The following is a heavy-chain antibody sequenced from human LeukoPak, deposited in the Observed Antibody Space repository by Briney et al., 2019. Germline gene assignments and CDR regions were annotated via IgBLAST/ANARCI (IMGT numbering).Heavy chain of an antibody. Sequence: SQTLSLTCTVSGGSISSGDYYWSWIRQHPGKGLEWIGYIYYSGSTYYNPSLKSRVTISVDTSKNQFSLKLSSVTAADTAVYYCAKDGPDYDFWSGYSYWGQGTLVTVSS. CDR1: GGSISSGDYY. CDR2: IYYSGST. J-gene: IGHJ4*02. D-gene: IGHD3-3*01. V-gene: IGHV4-31*03. CDR3: AKDGPDYDFWSGYSY.